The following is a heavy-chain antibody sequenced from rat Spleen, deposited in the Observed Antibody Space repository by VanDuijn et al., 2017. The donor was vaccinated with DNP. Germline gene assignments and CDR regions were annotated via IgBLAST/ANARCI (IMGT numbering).Heavy chain of an antibody. CDR1: GFSLTSFG. J-gene: IGHJ2*01. V-gene: IGHV2-15*01. CDR3: TRDLLY. CDR2: IWSGGNT. Sequence: QVQLKESGPGLVQPSQTLSLTCTVSGFSLTSFGVSWVRQPPGKGLEWIGAIWSGGNTYYNSALKSRLSISRDTSKSQVFLKMNSLQTEDTAIYFCTRDLLYWGQGVMVTVSS.